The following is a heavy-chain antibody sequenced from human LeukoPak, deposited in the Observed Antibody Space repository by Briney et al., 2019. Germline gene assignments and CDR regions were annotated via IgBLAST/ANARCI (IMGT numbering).Heavy chain of an antibody. J-gene: IGHJ6*04. D-gene: IGHD6-19*01. CDR3: AREAVADYYYYGMDV. V-gene: IGHV4-59*01. CDR2: IYYSGST. CDR1: GGSISSYY. Sequence: PSETLSLTCTVSGGSISSYYWSWIRQPPGKGLEWIGYIYYSGSTNYSPSLKSRVTISVDTSKNQFSLKLSSVTAADTAVYYCAREAVADYYYYGMDVWGKGTTVTVSS.